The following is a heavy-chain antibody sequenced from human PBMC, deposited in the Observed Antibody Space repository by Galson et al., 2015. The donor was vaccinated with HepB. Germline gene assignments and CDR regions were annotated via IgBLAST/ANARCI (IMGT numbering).Heavy chain of an antibody. Sequence: SLRLSCAASGFSFSTHWMSWVRQAPGKGLQWVANIKEDGSEIYYAGSVKGRFSISRDNAKKSLYLQMTSLRAEDTSVYYCVEAALHWGQGALVTVSS. CDR3: VEAALH. CDR2: IKEDGSEI. J-gene: IGHJ4*02. D-gene: IGHD6-6*01. CDR1: GFSFSTHW. V-gene: IGHV3-7*03.